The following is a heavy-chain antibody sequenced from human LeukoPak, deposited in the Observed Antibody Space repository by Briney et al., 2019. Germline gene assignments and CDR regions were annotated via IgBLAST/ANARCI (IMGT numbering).Heavy chain of an antibody. CDR1: GFTFSSYA. D-gene: IGHD3-22*01. J-gene: IGHJ4*02. Sequence: PGRSLRLSCAASGFTFSSYAMHWVRQASGKGLEWVAVISYDGSNKYYADSVKGRFTISRDNAKNSLYLQMNSLRAEDTAVYYCARDGEFYYDRSSYWGQGSLVTVSS. CDR3: ARDGEFYYDRSSY. V-gene: IGHV3-30*04. CDR2: ISYDGSNK.